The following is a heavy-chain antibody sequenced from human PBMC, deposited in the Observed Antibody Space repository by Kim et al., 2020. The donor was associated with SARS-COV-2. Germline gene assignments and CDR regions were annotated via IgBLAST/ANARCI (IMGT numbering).Heavy chain of an antibody. CDR2: ISSSSSTI. J-gene: IGHJ6*02. V-gene: IGHV3-48*04. CDR3: ARVIAAAGGMDV. D-gene: IGHD6-13*01. Sequence: GGSLRLSCAASGFTFSSYSMNWVRQAPGKGLEWVSYISSSSSTIYYADSVKGRLTISRDNAKNSLYLQMNSLRAEDTAVYYCARVIAAAGGMDVWGQGTTVTVSS. CDR1: GFTFSSYS.